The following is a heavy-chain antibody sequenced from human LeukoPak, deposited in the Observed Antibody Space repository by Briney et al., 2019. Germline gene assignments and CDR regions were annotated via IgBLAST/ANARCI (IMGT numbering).Heavy chain of an antibody. CDR1: GNTLRELP. CDR3: ATRGSDFWRGFDY. V-gene: IGHV1-24*01. Sequence: GASVKVSCKLSGNTLRELPIQWVRQAGAKGLEWMAGFDPENAEIVYAQKFQGRVTMTEDTSTNTAYMELTSLTSDDTALYYCATRGSDFWRGFDYWGQGTQVTVSS. CDR2: FDPENAEI. J-gene: IGHJ4*02. D-gene: IGHD3-3*01.